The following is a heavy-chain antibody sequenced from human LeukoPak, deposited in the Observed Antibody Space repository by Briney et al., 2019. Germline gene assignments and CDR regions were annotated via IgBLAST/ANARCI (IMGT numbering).Heavy chain of an antibody. CDR3: ARGGARYLDS. V-gene: IGHV3-7*01. CDR1: GFSFSSYT. D-gene: IGHD3-9*01. CDR2: MKEDGSDI. Sequence: GGSLRLSCVASGFSFSSYTMSWVRQAPGKGLEWVAKMKEDGSDIHYVDSVKGRFTICRDNAKNSLCLQMSSLRVEDTAVYYCARGGARYLDSWGQGILVSVSS. J-gene: IGHJ4*02.